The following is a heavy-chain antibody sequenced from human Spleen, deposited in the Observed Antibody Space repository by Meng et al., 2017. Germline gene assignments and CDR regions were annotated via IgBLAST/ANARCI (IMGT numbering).Heavy chain of an antibody. CDR1: GYNFPDYY. CDR2: INPKSGDT. Sequence: ASVKVSCKPSGYNFPDYYIHWVRRAPGQGLEWMGRINPKSGDTHYAQKFQARVTMTGDTSISTAYMELSGLRSDDTAMYYCARDEDISAAGKLFGDYWGQGNLVNVGS. D-gene: IGHD6-25*01. V-gene: IGHV1-2*06. J-gene: IGHJ4*02. CDR3: ARDEDISAAGKLFGDY.